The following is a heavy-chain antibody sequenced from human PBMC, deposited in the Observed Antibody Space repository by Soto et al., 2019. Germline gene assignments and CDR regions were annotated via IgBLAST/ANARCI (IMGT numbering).Heavy chain of an antibody. J-gene: IGHJ6*02. CDR1: GFTFSTYE. CDR3: ARDRLSPYDILAGHRFYGMDV. Sequence: GGSLRLSCTSSGFTFSTYEMNWVRQAPGKGLEWVSYISSSSVSTIYYAESVRGRFTISRDNAKNSLYLQMNDLRAEDTAVYYCARDRLSPYDILAGHRFYGMDVWGQGTTVTVSS. D-gene: IGHD3-9*01. V-gene: IGHV3-48*03. CDR2: ISSSSVSTI.